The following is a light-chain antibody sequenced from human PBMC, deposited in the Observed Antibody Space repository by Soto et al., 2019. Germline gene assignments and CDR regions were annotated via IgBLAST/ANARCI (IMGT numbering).Light chain of an antibody. CDR1: QSVCSIY. Sequence: EIVLTQSPGTLSLSPGVRDTLSCRASQSVCSIYLARYLHKPGQTPRLLIYCASSRATGIPGRFSGSGSGTDCTLTISRRETEDSAVYYCQQYGSSLYTLGQVNKLEIK. J-gene: IGKJ2*01. V-gene: IGKV3-20*01. CDR3: QQYGSSLYT. CDR2: CAS.